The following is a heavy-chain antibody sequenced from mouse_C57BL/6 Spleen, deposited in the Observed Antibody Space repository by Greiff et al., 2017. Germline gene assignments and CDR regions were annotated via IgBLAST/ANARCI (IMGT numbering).Heavy chain of an antibody. D-gene: IGHD1-1*01. CDR3: ARTITTVGYWYFDV. CDR1: GFSLTSYG. Sequence: VQLQESGPGLVQPSQSLSITCTVSGFSLTSYGVHWVRQSPGKGLEWLGGIWSGGSTDYNAAFIARLSISKDNSKSQVFFKMNSLQADDAAIYYCARTITTVGYWYFDVWGTGTTVTVSS. V-gene: IGHV2-2*01. CDR2: IWSGGST. J-gene: IGHJ1*03.